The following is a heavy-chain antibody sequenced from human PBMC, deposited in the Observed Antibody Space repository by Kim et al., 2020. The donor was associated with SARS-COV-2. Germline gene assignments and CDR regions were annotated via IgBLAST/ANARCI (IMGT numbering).Heavy chain of an antibody. CDR2: ISSSSSYT. D-gene: IGHD2-21*02. CDR1: GFTFSDYY. J-gene: IGHJ4*02. V-gene: IGHV3-11*06. Sequence: GGSLRLSCAASGFTFSDYYMSWIRQAPGKGLEWVSYISSSSSYTNYADSVKGRFTISRDNAKNSLYLQMNSLRAEDTAVYYCARSALRLSTGLDYWGQGTLVTVSS. CDR3: ARSALRLSTGLDY.